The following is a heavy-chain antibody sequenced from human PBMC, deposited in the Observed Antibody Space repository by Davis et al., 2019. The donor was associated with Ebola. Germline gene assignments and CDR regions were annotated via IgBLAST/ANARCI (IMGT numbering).Heavy chain of an antibody. D-gene: IGHD7-27*01. Sequence: SVKVSCKASGGTFSSYAISWVRQAPGQGLEWMGRIIPILGIANYAQKFQGRVTITADKSTSTAYMELSSLRSEDTAVYYCAETGGDYYYGMDVWGQGTTVTVSS. CDR2: IIPILGIA. CDR1: GGTFSSYA. V-gene: IGHV1-69*04. J-gene: IGHJ6*02. CDR3: AETGGDYYYGMDV.